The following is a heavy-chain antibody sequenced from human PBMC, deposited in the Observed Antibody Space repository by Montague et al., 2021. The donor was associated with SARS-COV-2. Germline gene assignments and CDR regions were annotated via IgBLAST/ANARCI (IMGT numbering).Heavy chain of an antibody. CDR1: GGSISSSSYY. D-gene: IGHD2-15*01. Sequence: SETLSLTCTVSGGSISSSSYYWGWIRQPPGKGLEWIGSIYYSGSTYYNPSLKSRVSMSLDASKNHFSLRLSAVTAADTARYYCARAQNICFIANCVNYFDLWGLRALVTVSS. CDR2: IYYSGST. J-gene: IGHJ4*02. V-gene: IGHV4-39*07. CDR3: ARAQNICFIANCVNYFDL.